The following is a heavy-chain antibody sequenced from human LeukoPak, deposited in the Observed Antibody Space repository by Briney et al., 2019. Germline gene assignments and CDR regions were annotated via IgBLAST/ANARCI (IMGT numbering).Heavy chain of an antibody. D-gene: IGHD3-10*01. CDR1: GYTFTSYG. V-gene: IGHV1-18*01. J-gene: IGHJ4*02. Sequence: ASVKVSCKASGYTFTSYGISWVRQAPGQGLEWMGWISAYNGNTNYAQKLQGRVTMTTDTSTSTAYMELRSLRSDDTAVYYCARDGGIWFGELSTLYYFDYWGQGTLVTVSS. CDR2: ISAYNGNT. CDR3: ARDGGIWFGELSTLYYFDY.